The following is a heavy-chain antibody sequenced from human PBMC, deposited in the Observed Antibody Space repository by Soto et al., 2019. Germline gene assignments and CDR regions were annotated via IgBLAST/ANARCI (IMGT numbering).Heavy chain of an antibody. V-gene: IGHV3-23*01. D-gene: IGHD3-22*01. CDR1: GFTFSSYA. CDR2: ISGSGGST. J-gene: IGHJ4*02. Sequence: GGSLRLSCAASGFTFSSYAMSWVRQAPGKGLEWVSAISGSGGSTYYADSVKGRFTISRDNSKNTLYLQMNSLRAEDTAVYYCAKVFYYYDSSPLYYFDYWGQGTLVTVSS. CDR3: AKVFYYYDSSPLYYFDY.